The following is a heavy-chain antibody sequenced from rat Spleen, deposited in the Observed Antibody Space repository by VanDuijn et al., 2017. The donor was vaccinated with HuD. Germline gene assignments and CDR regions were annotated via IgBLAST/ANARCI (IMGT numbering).Heavy chain of an antibody. CDR3: AVAGYGY. V-gene: IGHV5-25*01. Sequence: EVQLVESGGGLVRPGRSLKLSCAASGFTFSDYYMTWIRQAPGKGLEWVASITSAGVTTYYPDSVKGRFTISRDNAKSTLYLQMDSLRSEDTATYYCAVAGYGYWGQGVMVTVSS. CDR2: ITSAGVTT. CDR1: GFTFSDYY. J-gene: IGHJ2*01. D-gene: IGHD4-3*01.